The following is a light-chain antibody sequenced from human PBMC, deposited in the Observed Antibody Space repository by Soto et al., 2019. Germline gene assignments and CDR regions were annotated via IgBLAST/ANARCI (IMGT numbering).Light chain of an antibody. CDR3: QQSDTTPWM. V-gene: IGKV1-39*01. Sequence: DIHLTQSPSSLSASVGDRVTITCRASQNIKNYLIWFQHKPGKAPKLLIYAASILQSGVPSRFSGSGSGTDFTLTISSLQPEDFATYSCQQSDTTPWMFGQGTKVEI. J-gene: IGKJ1*01. CDR2: AAS. CDR1: QNIKNY.